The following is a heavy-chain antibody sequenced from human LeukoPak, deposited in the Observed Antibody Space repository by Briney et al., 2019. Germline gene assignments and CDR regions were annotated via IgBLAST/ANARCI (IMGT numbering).Heavy chain of an antibody. CDR2: IKEDGSRK. D-gene: IGHD6-19*01. V-gene: IGHV3-7*01. J-gene: IGHJ4*02. CDR3: ARDRGGYHADS. Sequence: VGSLRLSCAASGFTFSSSWMGWARQAPGKGLEWVANIKEDGSRKDYAVSVQGRFTISRDNAKNSLYLQMNSLRAEDTAVYYCARDRGGYHADSWGQGTLVTVSS. CDR1: GFTFSSSW.